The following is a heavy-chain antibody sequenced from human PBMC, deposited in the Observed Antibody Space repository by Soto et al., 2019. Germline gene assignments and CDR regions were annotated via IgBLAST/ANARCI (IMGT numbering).Heavy chain of an antibody. D-gene: IGHD5-18*01. J-gene: IGHJ4*02. CDR1: RDTFDSYA. V-gene: IGHV1-69*01. CDR2: IIPILGTT. Sequence: QGQLLQSGAEVRKPGSSVNVSCKTSRDTFDSYAITWVRQAPGQGLEWMGGIIPILGTTKYAQKFQGRVTMTADESTNTAHMELSSLRFEDRAMYYCAAGGRDGYIRWGQGTQVTVSS. CDR3: AAGGRDGYIR.